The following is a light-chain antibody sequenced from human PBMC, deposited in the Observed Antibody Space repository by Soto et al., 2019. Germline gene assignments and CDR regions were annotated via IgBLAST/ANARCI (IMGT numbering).Light chain of an antibody. CDR3: QLYGTSPSYT. CDR1: QSVSSNY. CDR2: AAS. J-gene: IGKJ2*01. Sequence: IVLTQSPGTLSLSPGERATLSCRASQSVSSNYLAWYQQKPDQTPRLLIYAASSRATGIPDRFSGSESGTDFTLSISRLEPEDSAVYYCQLYGTSPSYTFGQGTKVEI. V-gene: IGKV3-20*01.